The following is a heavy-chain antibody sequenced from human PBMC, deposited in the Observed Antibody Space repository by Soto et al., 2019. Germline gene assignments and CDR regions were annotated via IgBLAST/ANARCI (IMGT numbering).Heavy chain of an antibody. D-gene: IGHD4-4*01. Sequence: SETLSLTCAVYGGSFSGYYWSWIRQPPGKGLEWIGEINHSGSTNYNPSLKSRVTISVDTSKNQFSLKLSSVTAADTAVYYCARGSHSNSYYMDVWGKGTTVTVSS. V-gene: IGHV4-34*01. CDR2: INHSGST. J-gene: IGHJ6*03. CDR3: ARGSHSNSYYMDV. CDR1: GGSFSGYY.